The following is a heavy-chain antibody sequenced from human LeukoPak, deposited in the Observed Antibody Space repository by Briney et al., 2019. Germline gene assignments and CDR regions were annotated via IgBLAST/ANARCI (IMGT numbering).Heavy chain of an antibody. CDR1: GFTFSSYA. CDR2: LSTGGGTA. Sequence: GGSLRLSCSASGFTFSSYAMNWVRQAPGKGLEWVSSLSTGGGTAFYADSVKGRFTISRDNSKSTLYLQMNSLRAEDTAVYYCAKDDLAYSSSSEYFQHWGQGTLVTVSS. J-gene: IGHJ1*01. V-gene: IGHV3-23*01. CDR3: AKDDLAYSSSSEYFQH. D-gene: IGHD6-6*01.